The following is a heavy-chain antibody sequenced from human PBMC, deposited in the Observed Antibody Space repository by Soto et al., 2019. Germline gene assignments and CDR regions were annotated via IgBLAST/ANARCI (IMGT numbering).Heavy chain of an antibody. D-gene: IGHD4-17*01. V-gene: IGHV3-23*01. Sequence: EVQLLESGGGLVQPGGSLRLSCAASGFTFSSYAMSWVRQAPGKGLEWVSAISGSGGSKYYADSVKGRYTISRDNSKNTLYLQKNSMKAEDTAVYYCAKHTDHLRAHHYYYYGMDVWGQGTMVTVSS. CDR3: AKHTDHLRAHHYYYYGMDV. CDR1: GFTFSSYA. J-gene: IGHJ6*02. CDR2: ISGSGGSK.